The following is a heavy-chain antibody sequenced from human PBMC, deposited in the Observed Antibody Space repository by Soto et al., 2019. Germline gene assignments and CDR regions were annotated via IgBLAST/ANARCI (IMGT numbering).Heavy chain of an antibody. CDR3: AKAPILRFLEWSTTYMDV. CDR2: ISYDGSNK. V-gene: IGHV3-30*18. Sequence: GGSLRLSCAASGFTFSNYGMHWVRQAPGKGLEWVAVISYDGSNKYYADSVKGRFTISRDNSKNTLYLQMNSLRAEDTAVYYCAKAPILRFLEWSTTYMDVWGKGTTVTVSS. CDR1: GFTFSNYG. D-gene: IGHD3-3*01. J-gene: IGHJ6*03.